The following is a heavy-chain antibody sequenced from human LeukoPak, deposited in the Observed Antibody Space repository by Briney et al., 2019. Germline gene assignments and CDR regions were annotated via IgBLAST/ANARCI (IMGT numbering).Heavy chain of an antibody. CDR1: GFTFSSYW. CDR2: IKQDGSEK. V-gene: IGHV3-7*03. Sequence: PGGSLRLSCAASGFTFSSYWMSWVRQAPGKGLERVANIKQDGSEKYYVDSVKGRFTISRDNSKNTLYLQMNTLRAEDTAVYYCANLYALDYWGQGTLVTVSS. D-gene: IGHD5/OR15-5a*01. J-gene: IGHJ4*02. CDR3: ANLYALDY.